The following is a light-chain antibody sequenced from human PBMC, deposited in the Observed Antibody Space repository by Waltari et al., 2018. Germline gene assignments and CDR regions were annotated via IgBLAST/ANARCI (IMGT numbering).Light chain of an antibody. Sequence: EIVLTQSPGTLSLSSGERATLSCRASESISKCLAWYPQKPGQAPRLLIYHASSRATGIPDRFSGSGSGTDFSLTISRLEPEDFAVYYCQHYESLPVTFGQGTKVEIK. J-gene: IGKJ1*01. CDR2: HAS. CDR1: ESISKC. V-gene: IGKV3-20*01. CDR3: QHYESLPVT.